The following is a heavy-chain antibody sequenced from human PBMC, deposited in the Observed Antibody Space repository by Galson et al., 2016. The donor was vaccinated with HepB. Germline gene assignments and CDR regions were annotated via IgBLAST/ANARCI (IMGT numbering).Heavy chain of an antibody. CDR3: ARGSSMIRGVKPRWFDP. D-gene: IGHD3-10*01. J-gene: IGHJ5*02. CDR2: IYYSGTT. Sequence: ETLSLTCSVSGGFISNNYWSWIRRSPGKGLEWIGNIYYSGTTNYNPSLKSRVTISVDISKNQFSLRLNSMTAADTAVYYCARGSSMIRGVKPRWFDPWGQGTLVTVSS. CDR1: GGFISNNY. V-gene: IGHV4-59*01.